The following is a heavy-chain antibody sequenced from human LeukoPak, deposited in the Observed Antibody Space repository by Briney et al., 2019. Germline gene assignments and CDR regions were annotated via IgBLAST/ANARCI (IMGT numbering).Heavy chain of an antibody. CDR2: ISAYNGNT. CDR1: GYTFTSYG. CDR3: ARARATYSASSL. V-gene: IGHV1-18*01. J-gene: IGHJ4*02. Sequence: ASVKVSCRASGYTFTSYGISWVRQAPGQGLEWMGWISAYNGNTNYAQKLQGRVTMTTDTSTSTAYMELRSLRSDDTAVYYCARARATYSASSLWGQGTLVTVSS. D-gene: IGHD1-26*01.